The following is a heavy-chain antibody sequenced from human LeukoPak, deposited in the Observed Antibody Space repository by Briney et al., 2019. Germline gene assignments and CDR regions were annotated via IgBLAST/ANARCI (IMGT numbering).Heavy chain of an antibody. CDR2: INHSGST. D-gene: IGHD4-23*01. J-gene: IGHJ6*03. CDR1: GGSFSGYY. Sequence: SETLSLTCAVYGGSFSGYYWSWIRQPPGKGLEWIGEINHSGSTNYNPSLKSRVTISVDTSKNQFSLKLSSVTAADTAVYYCARKPPVAYYYMDVWGKGTTVTVPS. V-gene: IGHV4-34*01. CDR3: ARKPPVAYYYMDV.